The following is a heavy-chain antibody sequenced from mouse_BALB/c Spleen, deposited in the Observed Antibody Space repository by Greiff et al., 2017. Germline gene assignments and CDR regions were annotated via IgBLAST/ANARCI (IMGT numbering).Heavy chain of an antibody. Sequence: VQLQQSGAELVRPGTSVKISCKASGYTFTNYWLGWVKQRPGHGLEWIGDIYPGGGYTNYNEKFKGKATLTADTSSSTAYMQLSSLTSEDSAVYFCARSNYGNYCYCDVWGAGTTVTVSS. V-gene: IGHV1-63*02. J-gene: IGHJ1*01. CDR1: GYTFTNYW. CDR2: IYPGGGYT. D-gene: IGHD2-1*01. CDR3: ARSNYGNYCYCDV.